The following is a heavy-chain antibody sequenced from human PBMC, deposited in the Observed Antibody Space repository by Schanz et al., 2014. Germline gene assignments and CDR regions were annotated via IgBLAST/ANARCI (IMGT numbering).Heavy chain of an antibody. CDR1: GFTVNTNY. CDR2: IYINSGST. V-gene: IGHV3-53*01. D-gene: IGHD2-15*01. Sequence: EVQLVESGGGLIQPGGSLRLSCAVSGFTVNTNYMSWVRQAPGKGLEWVSSIYINSGSTNYADSVKGRFIISRDSSKNTLFLQMNSLRAEDTAVYFCAKVREWWPYYFDYWGQGTLVTVSS. J-gene: IGHJ4*02. CDR3: AKVREWWPYYFDY.